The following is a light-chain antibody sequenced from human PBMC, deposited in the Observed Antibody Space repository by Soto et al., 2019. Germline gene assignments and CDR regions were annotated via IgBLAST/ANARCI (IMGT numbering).Light chain of an antibody. CDR2: EVN. J-gene: IGLJ1*01. Sequence: QSALTQPPSASGSPGQSVTISCTGTSSDVGGYNYVSWFQQHPGKAPKLIIHEVNQRPSGVPARFSGSKSGNTASLTVSGLQAEDEGTYYCSSYGGYNNVVFGTGTKLTVL. CDR3: SSYGGYNNVV. V-gene: IGLV2-8*01. CDR1: SSDVGGYNY.